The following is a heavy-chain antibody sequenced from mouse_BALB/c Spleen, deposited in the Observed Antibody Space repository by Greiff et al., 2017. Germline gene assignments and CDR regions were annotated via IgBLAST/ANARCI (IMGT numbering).Heavy chain of an antibody. J-gene: IGHJ3*01. CDR2: INPGSGGT. Sequence: QVQLKESGAELVRPGTSVKVSCKASGYAFTNYLIEWVKQRPGQGLEWIGVINPGSGGTNYNEKFKGKATLTADKSSSTAYMQLSSLTSDDSAVYFCARSPNWDVGGPWFAYWGQGTLVTVSA. V-gene: IGHV1-54*01. CDR1: GYAFTNYL. CDR3: ARSPNWDVGGPWFAY. D-gene: IGHD4-1*02.